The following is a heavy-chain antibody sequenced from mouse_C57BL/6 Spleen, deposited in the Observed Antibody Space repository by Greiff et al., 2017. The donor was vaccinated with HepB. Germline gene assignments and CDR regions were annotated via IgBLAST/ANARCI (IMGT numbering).Heavy chain of an antibody. J-gene: IGHJ2*01. CDR1: GYTFTSYW. Sequence: VQLQQPGAELVMPGASVKLSCKASGYTFTSYWMHWVKQRPGQGLEWIGEIDPSDSYTNYNQKFKGKSTLTVDKSSSTAYMQLSSLTSEDSAVYYCARPSYGSRGDYFDYWGQGTTLTVSS. CDR3: ARPSYGSRGDYFDY. D-gene: IGHD1-1*01. CDR2: IDPSDSYT. V-gene: IGHV1-69*01.